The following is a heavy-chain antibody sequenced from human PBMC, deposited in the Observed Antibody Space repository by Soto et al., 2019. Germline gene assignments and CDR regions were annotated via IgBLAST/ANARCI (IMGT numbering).Heavy chain of an antibody. Sequence: ASVKVSCKASGYTFTSYGISWVRQAPGQGLEWMGWISTCHGNTNYAQKFQGSVTMTTDTSTSTAYMELRSLTSDDTAIYYCARDTYDTSRYPLDXWGQVTLVTVSX. J-gene: IGHJ4*02. V-gene: IGHV1-18*04. CDR2: ISTCHGNT. D-gene: IGHD3-22*01. CDR1: GYTFTSYG. CDR3: ARDTYDTSRYPLDX.